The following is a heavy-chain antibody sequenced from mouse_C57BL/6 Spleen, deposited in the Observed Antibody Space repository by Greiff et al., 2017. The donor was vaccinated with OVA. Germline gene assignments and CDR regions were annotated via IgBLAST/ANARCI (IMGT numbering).Heavy chain of an antibody. CDR2: INPNNGGT. D-gene: IGHD1-1*01. V-gene: IGHV1-18*01. Sequence: EVQLQQSGPELVKPGASVKIPCKASGYTFTDYNMDWVKQSHGKSLEWIGDINPNNGGTIYNQKFKGKATLTVDKSSSTAYMELRSLTSEDTAVYYCARPYYYGSSYGAWFAYGGQGTLVTVSA. J-gene: IGHJ3*01. CDR1: GYTFTDYN. CDR3: ARPYYYGSSYGAWFAY.